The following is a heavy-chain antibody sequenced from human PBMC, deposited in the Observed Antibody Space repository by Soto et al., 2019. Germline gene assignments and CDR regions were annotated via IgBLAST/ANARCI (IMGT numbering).Heavy chain of an antibody. Sequence: EVQLVETGGGLIQPGGSLRLSCAASGFTVGSNYMTWVRQSPGKGLEWVSLIYSNGDTDYADSVKGRFSISRENFKNTRYLQMNNLRAEDTAVYHCARKSDSSPVPKADGAWGRGTLVTVSS. CDR1: GFTVGSNY. V-gene: IGHV3-53*02. CDR3: ARKSDSSPVPKADGA. D-gene: IGHD2-8*01. CDR2: IYSNGDT. J-gene: IGHJ5*02.